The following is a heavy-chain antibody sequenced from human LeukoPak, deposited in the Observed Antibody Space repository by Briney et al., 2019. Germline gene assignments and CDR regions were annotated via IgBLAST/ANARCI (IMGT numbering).Heavy chain of an antibody. CDR3: ARGHYDFWSGYYTGDAFDI. D-gene: IGHD3-3*01. CDR2: IHISGTT. J-gene: IGHJ3*02. Sequence: SETLSLTCTVSGGSISDYYWSWVRQPAGKGLEWIGRIHISGTTYYNPSLKSRFTMSIDTSKNQFSLKLSSVTAADTAVYYCARGHYDFWSGYYTGDAFDIWGQGTMVTVSS. V-gene: IGHV4-4*07. CDR1: GGSISDYY.